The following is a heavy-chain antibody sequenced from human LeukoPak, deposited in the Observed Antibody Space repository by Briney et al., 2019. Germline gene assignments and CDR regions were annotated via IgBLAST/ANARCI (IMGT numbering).Heavy chain of an antibody. D-gene: IGHD6-13*01. CDR3: AKDHSSSWTCYDY. CDR1: GFTFSSYA. J-gene: IGHJ4*02. CDR2: ISGGGGST. V-gene: IGHV3-23*01. Sequence: GGSLRLSCAAFGFTFSSYAMSWVRQAPGKGLEWVSAISGGGGSTYYADSVKGRFTISRDNSKNTLYLQMNSLRAEDTAVYYCAKDHSSSWTCYDYWGQGTLVTVSS.